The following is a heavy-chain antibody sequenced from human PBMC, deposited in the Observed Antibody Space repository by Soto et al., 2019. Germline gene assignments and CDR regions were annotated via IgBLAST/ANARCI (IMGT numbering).Heavy chain of an antibody. J-gene: IGHJ4*02. D-gene: IGHD2-15*01. Sequence: EVQLLESGGDLVQPGGSLRLSCTGTGLSFGSYVMSWVRQAPGKGLEWVSGVSGSGGRTYYADSVEGRFIISRDNSENTLYLQMSSLRAEDTAVYYCVKGAYCSASTCASDFWGQGTLVTVSS. CDR2: VSGSGGRT. CDR3: VKGAYCSASTCASDF. CDR1: GLSFGSYV. V-gene: IGHV3-23*01.